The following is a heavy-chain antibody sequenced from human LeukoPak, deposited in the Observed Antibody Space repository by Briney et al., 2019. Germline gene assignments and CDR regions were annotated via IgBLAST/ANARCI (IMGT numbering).Heavy chain of an antibody. Sequence: SETLSLTCTVSGYSISSGYYWGWIRQPPGKGLEWIGSIYHSGSTYYNPSLKSRVTISVDTSKNQFSLKLSSVTAADTAVYYCARAGGSGSSYYYYYYYVDVWGKGTTVTISS. CDR2: IYHSGST. D-gene: IGHD3-10*01. CDR1: GYSISSGYY. CDR3: ARAGGSGSSYYYYYYYVDV. J-gene: IGHJ6*03. V-gene: IGHV4-38-2*02.